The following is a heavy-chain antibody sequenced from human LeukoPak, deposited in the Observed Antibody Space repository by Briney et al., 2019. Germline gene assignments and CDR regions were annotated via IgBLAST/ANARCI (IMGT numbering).Heavy chain of an antibody. V-gene: IGHV4-59*01. CDR1: GGXIRGYF. CDR2: IYYSGST. D-gene: IGHD6-13*01. CDR3: AMAYSSSWYYFDY. J-gene: IGHJ4*02. Sequence: PSETLSLTCSVSGGXIRGYFCTWIRQPPGKGLEWIGYIYYSGSTNYNPSLKSRVTIAVDTSKNQFSLRPNSVTAADTAVYYCAMAYSSSWYYFDYWGQGTLVTVSS.